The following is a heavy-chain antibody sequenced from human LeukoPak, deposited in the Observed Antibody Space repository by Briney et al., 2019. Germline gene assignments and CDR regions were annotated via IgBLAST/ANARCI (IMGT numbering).Heavy chain of an antibody. V-gene: IGHV4-30-2*03. Sequence: SETLSLTCTVSGASISSGGYYWSWIRQPPGKGLEWIGYIYHSGSTYYNPSLKSRVTISVDTSKNQFSLKLSSVTAADTAVYYCARLSAYCSGGSCYPSNFGDWGQGTLVTVSS. CDR3: ARLSAYCSGGSCYPSNFGD. D-gene: IGHD2-15*01. CDR1: GASISSGGYY. CDR2: IYHSGST. J-gene: IGHJ4*02.